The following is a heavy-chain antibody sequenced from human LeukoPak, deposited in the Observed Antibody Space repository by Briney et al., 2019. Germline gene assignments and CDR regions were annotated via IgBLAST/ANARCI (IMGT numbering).Heavy chain of an antibody. J-gene: IGHJ4*02. CDR1: GFTFSKAW. D-gene: IGHD2/OR15-2a*01. Sequence: GGSLRLSCAASGFTFSKAWMSWVRQAPGKGLERVGRIKSKTDGRTTDYAAPVKGRFTISRDDSKNTLYLQMNSLTIEDTAVYYCTSLIYWGQGTLVTVSS. CDR3: TSLIY. V-gene: IGHV3-15*01. CDR2: IKSKTDGRTT.